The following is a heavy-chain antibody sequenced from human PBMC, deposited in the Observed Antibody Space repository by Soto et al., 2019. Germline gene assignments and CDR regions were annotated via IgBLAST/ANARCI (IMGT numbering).Heavy chain of an antibody. V-gene: IGHV3-7*01. CDR2: IKQDGSEK. D-gene: IGHD2-21*02. J-gene: IGHJ6*02. CDR1: GSTFSSYW. Sequence: HPGXSLRLSCAASGSTFSSYWISWVIQAPGKGLEWVANIKQDGSEKYYVDSVKGRFTISRDNAKNSLYLQMNSLRDEDTAVYYCARVCGGDCHNGMDDWGQGTTVTVSS. CDR3: ARVCGGDCHNGMDD.